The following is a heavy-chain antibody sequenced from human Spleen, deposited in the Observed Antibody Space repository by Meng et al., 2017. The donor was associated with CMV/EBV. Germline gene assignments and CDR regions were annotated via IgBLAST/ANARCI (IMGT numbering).Heavy chain of an antibody. CDR2: ISSSSTYI. J-gene: IGHJ5*02. D-gene: IGHD5-18*01. V-gene: IGHV3-21*04. Sequence: GESLKISCAASGFKFSSYGMNWVRQDPGKGLQWVSSISSSSTYIYYADSVRGRFTISRDNAKNSLFLQMNSLRAEDTAVYYCAKDFIRRGYSYGLINWFDPWGQGTLVTVSS. CDR3: AKDFIRRGYSYGLINWFDP. CDR1: GFKFSSYG.